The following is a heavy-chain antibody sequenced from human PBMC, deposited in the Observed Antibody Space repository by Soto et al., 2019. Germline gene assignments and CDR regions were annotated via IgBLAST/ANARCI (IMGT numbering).Heavy chain of an antibody. D-gene: IGHD2-2*01. V-gene: IGHV1-18*01. CDR3: ARDWNCSTTRCQNCFDP. CDR2: ISGNTGKT. Sequence: QVQLVQSGAEVTEPGASVKVSCKASGYTFISYGVSWVRQAPGQGLEWMGWISGNTGKTNYAQNLQGRVTMTTDTSTSTAYMELRSLRSDDTAVYYCARDWNCSTTRCQNCFDPWGQGTLVTVSS. CDR1: GYTFISYG. J-gene: IGHJ5*02.